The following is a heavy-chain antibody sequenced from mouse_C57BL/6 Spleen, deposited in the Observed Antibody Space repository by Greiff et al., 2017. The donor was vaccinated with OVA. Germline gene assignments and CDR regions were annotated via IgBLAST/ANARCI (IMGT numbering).Heavy chain of an antibody. CDR2: IHPNSGST. CDR3: ARAYYYGSSTEAWFAY. CDR1: GYTFTSYW. Sequence: QVQLQQPGAELVKPGASVKLSCKASGYTFTSYWMHWVKQRPGQGLEWIGMIHPNSGSTNYNEKFKSKATLTVDKSSSTAYMQLSSLTSEDSAVYYCARAYYYGSSTEAWFAYWGQGTLVTVSA. J-gene: IGHJ3*01. V-gene: IGHV1-64*01. D-gene: IGHD1-1*01.